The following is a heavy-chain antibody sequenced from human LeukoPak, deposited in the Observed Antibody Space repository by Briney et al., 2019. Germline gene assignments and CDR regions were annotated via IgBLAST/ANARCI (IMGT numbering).Heavy chain of an antibody. D-gene: IGHD2-2*01. CDR1: GFTFSSYW. CDR2: INSDGSST. Sequence: GGSLRLSCAASGFTFSSYWMHWVRQAPGKGLVWVSRINSDGSSTNYADSVKGRFTISRDNAKNTLYLQMNSLRAEDTAVYYCAKDPSYCSSTSCYPNWFDPWGQGTLVTVSS. V-gene: IGHV3-74*01. CDR3: AKDPSYCSSTSCYPNWFDP. J-gene: IGHJ5*02.